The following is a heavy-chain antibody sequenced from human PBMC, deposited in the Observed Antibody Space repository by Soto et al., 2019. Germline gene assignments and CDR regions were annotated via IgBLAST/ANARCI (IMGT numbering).Heavy chain of an antibody. D-gene: IGHD6-19*01. CDR2: INPNSGGT. V-gene: IGHV1-2*02. CDR1: GYTFTGYY. J-gene: IGHJ6*02. Sequence: GASVKVSCKASGYTFTGYYMHWVRQAPGQGLEWMGWINPNSGGTNYAQKFQGRVTMTRDTSISTAYMELSRLRSDDTAVYYCARDMYSSGWYLYYYYGMDVWGQGTTVTVSS. CDR3: ARDMYSSGWYLYYYYGMDV.